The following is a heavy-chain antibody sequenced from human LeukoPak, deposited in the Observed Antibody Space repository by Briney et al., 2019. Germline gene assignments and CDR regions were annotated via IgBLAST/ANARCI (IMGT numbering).Heavy chain of an antibody. CDR3: ATLYSYGYFDY. CDR2: INPNSGGT. V-gene: IGHV1-2*06. D-gene: IGHD5-18*01. CDR1: GYTFTGYY. Sequence: VASVKVSCKASGYTFTGYYMHWVRQAPGHGLEWMGRINPNSGGTNYAQKFLGRVTMTRDTSISTAYMELSRLRSDDTAVYYCATLYSYGYFDYWGQGTLVTVSS. J-gene: IGHJ4*02.